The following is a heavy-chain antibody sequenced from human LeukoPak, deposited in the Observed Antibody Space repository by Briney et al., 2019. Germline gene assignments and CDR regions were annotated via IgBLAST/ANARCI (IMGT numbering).Heavy chain of an antibody. CDR3: AKDPDGGGYSRGWPDS. D-gene: IGHD6-19*01. CDR2: IWPDGTHT. V-gene: IGHV3-33*06. J-gene: IGHJ5*01. Sequence: PGGSLRLSCAASGFTYSAFGMHWVRQAPGKGLEWVAIIWPDGTHTYYADSVKGRFTISRDNSKNTLNLQMNSLSAEDTAIYYCAKDPDGGGYSRGWPDSWGQGTLVTVSS. CDR1: GFTYSAFG.